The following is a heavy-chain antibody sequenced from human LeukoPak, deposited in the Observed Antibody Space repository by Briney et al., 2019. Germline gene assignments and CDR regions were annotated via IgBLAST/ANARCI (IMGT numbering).Heavy chain of an antibody. J-gene: IGHJ4*02. D-gene: IGHD7-27*01. V-gene: IGHV3-23*01. CDR1: GFTFSSYT. CDR3: AKDGGLWVSAHWGDS. Sequence: PGGSLRLSCEVSGFTFSSYTMSWVRQAPGKVREWVSTITTSDGNTYYADSVKGRFTVSRDNSKNTLFLQMNSLRAEDTAVYYCAKDGGLWVSAHWGDSWGRGTLVTVSS. CDR2: ITTSDGNT.